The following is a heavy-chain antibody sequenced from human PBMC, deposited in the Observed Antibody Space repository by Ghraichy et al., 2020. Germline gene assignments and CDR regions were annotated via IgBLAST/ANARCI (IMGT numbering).Heavy chain of an antibody. CDR1: GFSFSSYW. D-gene: IGHD1-14*01. Sequence: GGSLRLSCAASGFSFSSYWMSWVRQAPGKGLEWVANIKQDGSEKYYVDSVKGRFTISRDNAKNSLYLQMNSLRAEDTAVYYCARDRDGIYYYYGLDVWGQGTTVTVSS. J-gene: IGHJ6*02. CDR3: ARDRDGIYYYYGLDV. CDR2: IKQDGSEK. V-gene: IGHV3-7*01.